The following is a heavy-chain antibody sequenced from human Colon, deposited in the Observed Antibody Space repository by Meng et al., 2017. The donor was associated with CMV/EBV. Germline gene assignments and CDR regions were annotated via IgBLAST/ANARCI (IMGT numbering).Heavy chain of an antibody. CDR3: ARGQGYCTSANCLKYYFDF. J-gene: IGHJ4*02. Sequence: GSLRLSCTVSGDSFNAYYWSWIRQSPGKGLEWIGYVFHSGTNYNPFLKSRVTMSADASRNQFSLRLNSVTAADTAVYYCARGQGYCTSANCLKYYFDFWGQGALVTVSS. CDR1: GDSFNAYY. V-gene: IGHV4-59*01. D-gene: IGHD2-2*01. CDR2: VFHSGT.